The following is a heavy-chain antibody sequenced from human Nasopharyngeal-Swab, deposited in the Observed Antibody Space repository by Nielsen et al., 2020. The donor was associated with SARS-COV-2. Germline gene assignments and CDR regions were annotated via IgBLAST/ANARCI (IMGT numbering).Heavy chain of an antibody. CDR3: TRDNGTYNWSDP. CDR1: GFIFGDFA. V-gene: IGHV3-73*01. Sequence: EFLKISCAGSGFIFGDFAIQWVRQSSAKGLEWVAHIDKKANNYATEYAASVKCRFTISRDDSSNMAYLHMNRLNTEDTAVYYCTRDNGTYNWSDPWAHGALVTVSS. CDR2: IDKKANNYAT. D-gene: IGHD3-10*01. J-gene: IGHJ5*02.